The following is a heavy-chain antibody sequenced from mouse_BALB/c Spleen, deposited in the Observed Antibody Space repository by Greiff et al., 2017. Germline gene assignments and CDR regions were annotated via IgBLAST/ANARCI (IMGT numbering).Heavy chain of an antibody. J-gene: IGHJ3*01. CDR3: ARAFYVYVGYSLAY. Sequence: QVQLKESGPGLVPPSQSLSITCTVSGFSLTGYGVNWVRQPPGKGLEWLGMIWGDGSTDYNAAIISRLSISKDNSKSQVFLKMNSLQTNDTARYYCARAFYVYVGYSLAYWGQGTLVTVSA. V-gene: IGHV2-6-7*01. CDR1: GFSLTGYG. CDR2: IWGDGST. D-gene: IGHD2-14*01.